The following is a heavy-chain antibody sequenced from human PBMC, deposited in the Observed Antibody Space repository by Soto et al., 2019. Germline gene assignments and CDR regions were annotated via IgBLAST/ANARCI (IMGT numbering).Heavy chain of an antibody. V-gene: IGHV3-21*01. D-gene: IGHD3-22*01. Sequence: GGSLRLSCAASGFTFSSYSMNWVRQAPGKGLEWVSSISSSSSYIYYADSVKGRFTISRDNAKNSLYLQMNSLRAEDTAVYYCARDASTYYDSSAGDYWGQGTLVTVSS. J-gene: IGHJ4*02. CDR1: GFTFSSYS. CDR3: ARDASTYYDSSAGDY. CDR2: ISSSSSYI.